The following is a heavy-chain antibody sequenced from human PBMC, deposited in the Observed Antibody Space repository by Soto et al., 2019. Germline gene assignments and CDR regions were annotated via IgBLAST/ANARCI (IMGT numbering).Heavy chain of an antibody. CDR1: GGSISSYY. CDR3: ARAPVWGSYRFDY. J-gene: IGHJ4*02. V-gene: IGHV4-59*01. D-gene: IGHD3-16*02. Sequence: SETLSLTCTVSGGSISSYYWSWIRQPPGKGLEWIGYIYYSGSPNYNPSLKSRVTISVDTSKNQFSLKLSSVTAADTAVYYCARAPVWGSYRFDYWGQGTLVTVSS. CDR2: IYYSGSP.